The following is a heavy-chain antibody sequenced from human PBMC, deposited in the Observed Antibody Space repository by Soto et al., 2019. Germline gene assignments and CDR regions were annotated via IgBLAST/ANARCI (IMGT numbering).Heavy chain of an antibody. CDR3: ARVIMYSSGWYSGN. D-gene: IGHD6-19*01. Sequence: ASLKVSCKASGYNFTSYGISWFRHSTGQGLEWMVWISAYNGNTNYAQELQGRVTMTTDTSTSTAYMELRSLRSDDTAVYYCARVIMYSSGWYSGNWGQGTLVTVSS. V-gene: IGHV1-18*01. CDR2: ISAYNGNT. J-gene: IGHJ4*02. CDR1: GYNFTSYG.